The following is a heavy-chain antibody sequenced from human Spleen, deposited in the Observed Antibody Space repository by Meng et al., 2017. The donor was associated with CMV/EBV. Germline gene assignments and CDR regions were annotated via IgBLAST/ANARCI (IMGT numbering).Heavy chain of an antibody. V-gene: IGHV3-23*01. Sequence: GESLKISCAASEFTFSNSAMSWVRQAPGRGLAWVSAISASGGSTYYADSVKGRFTISRDNSKNTLYLQMNSLRAEDTAVYYCAKDPLGNGGLSWFDPWGQGTLVTVSS. D-gene: IGHD7-27*01. CDR1: EFTFSNSA. CDR3: AKDPLGNGGLSWFDP. CDR2: ISASGGST. J-gene: IGHJ5*02.